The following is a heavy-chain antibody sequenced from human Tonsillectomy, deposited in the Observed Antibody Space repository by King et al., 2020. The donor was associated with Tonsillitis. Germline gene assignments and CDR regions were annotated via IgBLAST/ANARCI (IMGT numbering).Heavy chain of an antibody. D-gene: IGHD2-15*01. V-gene: IGHV1-69*01. CDR1: GGTFSSYA. CDR2: IIPIPGSA. CDR3: ARDQGGYCSGGSCPNWFDP. J-gene: IGHJ5*02. Sequence: QLVQSGAEVKKPGSSVKVSCKASGGTFSSYAISWVRQAPGQGLEWMGGIIPIPGSANYAQKVQGRVTITADESTSTAYMELSSLRSEDTAVYYCARDQGGYCSGGSCPNWFDPWGQGTLVTVSS.